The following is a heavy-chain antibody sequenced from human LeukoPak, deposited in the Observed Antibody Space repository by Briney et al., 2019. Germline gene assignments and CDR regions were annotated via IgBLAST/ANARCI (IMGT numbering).Heavy chain of an antibody. D-gene: IGHD4-17*01. V-gene: IGHV3-15*01. CDR3: TTGTVIGI. Sequence: GGSLRLSCAASGFTFSNAWMSWVRQAPGKGLEWVGRIKTNSDGGTTDYAAPVKGRFTISRDDSKNTLYLQMNSLQTEDTAVYYCTTGTVIGIWGQGTMVTVSS. J-gene: IGHJ3*02. CDR1: GFTFSNAW. CDR2: IKTNSDGGTT.